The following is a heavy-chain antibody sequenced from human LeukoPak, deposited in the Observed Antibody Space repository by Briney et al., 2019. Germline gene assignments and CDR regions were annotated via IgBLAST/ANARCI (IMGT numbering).Heavy chain of an antibody. CDR3: ARGDKGSF. J-gene: IGHJ4*02. V-gene: IGHV3-7*04. Sequence: GGSLRLSCAASGFPFSSYWMSWVRQAPGKGLEWLAHIKQGGNEKYYVDSVKGRFTISRDGARNSLFLQMNSLRAEDTALYYCARGDKGSFWGQGTLVTVSS. CDR2: IKQGGNEK. D-gene: IGHD2-21*02. CDR1: GFPFSSYW.